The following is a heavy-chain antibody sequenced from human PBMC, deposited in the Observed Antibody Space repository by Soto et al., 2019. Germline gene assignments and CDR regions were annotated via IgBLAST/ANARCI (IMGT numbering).Heavy chain of an antibody. V-gene: IGHV4-39*01. D-gene: IGHD3-22*01. J-gene: IGHJ5*02. CDR1: GGSISSSSYY. Sequence: SETLSLTCTVSGGSISSSSYYWGWIRQPPGKGLEWIGSIYYSGSTYYNPSLKSRVTISVDTSKNQFSLKLSSVTAADTAVYYCARGTYYYDSSGSPHLDHWGQGTLVTVS. CDR2: IYYSGST. CDR3: ARGTYYYDSSGSPHLDH.